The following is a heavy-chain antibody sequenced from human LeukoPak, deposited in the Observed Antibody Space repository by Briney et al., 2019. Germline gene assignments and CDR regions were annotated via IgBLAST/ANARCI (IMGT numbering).Heavy chain of an antibody. CDR3: ARDSVGIDY. Sequence: GGSLRLSCAATGFTFNSYHMNWVRQAPGKGLEWVSYISMTGATITYADVVKGRFTISRDNAKNSVYLQMSSLRVDDTAVYYCARDSVGIDYWGQGTLVTVSS. CDR2: ISMTGATI. J-gene: IGHJ4*02. D-gene: IGHD4-23*01. CDR1: GFTFNSYH. V-gene: IGHV3-48*01.